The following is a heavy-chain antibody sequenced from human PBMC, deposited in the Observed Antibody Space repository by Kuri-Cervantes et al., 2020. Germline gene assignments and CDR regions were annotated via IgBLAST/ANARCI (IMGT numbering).Heavy chain of an antibody. CDR2: ISYDGSNK. J-gene: IGHJ4*02. CDR1: GFTFSSYG. Sequence: GGSLRLSCAASGFTFSSYGMHWVRQAPGKGLEWVAVISYDGSNKYYADSVKGRFTISRDNSKNTLYLQMNSLRVEDTALYYCAREWSMEYWGQGTLVTVSS. D-gene: IGHD3-3*01. CDR3: AREWSMEY. V-gene: IGHV3-30*03.